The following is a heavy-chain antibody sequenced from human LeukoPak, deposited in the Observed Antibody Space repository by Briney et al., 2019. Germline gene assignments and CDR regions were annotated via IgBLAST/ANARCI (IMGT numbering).Heavy chain of an antibody. CDR2: IGYSAGDT. V-gene: IGHV3-23*01. J-gene: IGHJ4*02. CDR1: GFTVSSYA. D-gene: IGHD4-17*01. CDR3: AKDDDGHHHGVDH. Sequence: GGSLRLSCAASGFTVSSYAMTLVRQAPGKGLEWVSAIGYSAGDTYYADSVKGRFTISRDNSMNTLYLQMSSLRADDTALYYCAKDDDGHHHGVDHWGQGTLVTVSS.